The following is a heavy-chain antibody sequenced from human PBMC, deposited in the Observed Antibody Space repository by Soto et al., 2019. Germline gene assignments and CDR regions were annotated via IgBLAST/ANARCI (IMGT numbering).Heavy chain of an antibody. V-gene: IGHV4-59*01. J-gene: IGHJ4*02. Sequence: PSETLSLTCTVSGGSISSYYWSWIRQPPGKGLEWIGYIYYSGSTNYNPSLKSRVTISVDNAKNSLYLQMNSLRAEDTALYYCAKDMYRYCSSTSCSYFDYWGQGTLVTVSS. D-gene: IGHD2-2*01. CDR3: AKDMYRYCSSTSCSYFDY. CDR2: IYYSGST. CDR1: GGSISSYY.